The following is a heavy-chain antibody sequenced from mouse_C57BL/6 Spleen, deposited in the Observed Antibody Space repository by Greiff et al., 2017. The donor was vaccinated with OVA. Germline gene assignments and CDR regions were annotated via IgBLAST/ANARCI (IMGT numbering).Heavy chain of an antibody. J-gene: IGHJ3*01. V-gene: IGHV5-2*01. CDR1: EYEFPSHD. D-gene: IGHD3-2*02. CDR2: INRDGGST. CDR3: ARHDSSGYGFAY. Sequence: EVKVVESGGGLVQPGESLKLSCESNEYEFPSHDMSWVRKTPEKRLELVAAINRDGGSTYYPATMERRFIISRDNTKKTLYLQMSSLRSEDTALYYCARHDSSGYGFAYWGQGTLVTVSA.